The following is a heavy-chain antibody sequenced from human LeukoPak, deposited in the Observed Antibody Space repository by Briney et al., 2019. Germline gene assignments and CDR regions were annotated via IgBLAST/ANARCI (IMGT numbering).Heavy chain of an antibody. J-gene: IGHJ4*02. D-gene: IGHD3-3*01. V-gene: IGHV3-23*01. CDR3: AKNALFGVVISYFDY. CDR1: GFTFSSYA. CDR2: ISGSGGST. Sequence: GGSLRLSCAASGFTFSSYAMSWVRQAPGKGLEWVSAISGSGGSTYYADSVKGRFTISRDNSKNTLYLQMSSLRAEDTAVYYRAKNALFGVVISYFDYWGQGTLVTVSS.